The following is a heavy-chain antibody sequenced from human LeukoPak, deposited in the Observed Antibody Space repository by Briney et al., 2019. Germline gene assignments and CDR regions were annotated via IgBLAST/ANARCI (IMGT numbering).Heavy chain of an antibody. J-gene: IGHJ5*02. D-gene: IGHD2-21*02. Sequence: RASETLSLTCTVSGDSISSYYWSWIRQPPGKGLEWIGYIYYSGSTNYNPSLKSRVTISVDTSKNQFSLKLSSVTAADTAVYYCARVQIRQRSYCGGDCYSSWFDPWGQGTLVTVSS. CDR2: IYYSGST. CDR1: GDSISSYY. CDR3: ARVQIRQRSYCGGDCYSSWFDP. V-gene: IGHV4-59*01.